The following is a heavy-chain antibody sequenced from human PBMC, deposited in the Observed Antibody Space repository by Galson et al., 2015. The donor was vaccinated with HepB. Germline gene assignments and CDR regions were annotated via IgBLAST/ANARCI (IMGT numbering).Heavy chain of an antibody. V-gene: IGHV3-11*06. D-gene: IGHD5-18*01. CDR3: ARDWLSGYSYGTYYYYGMDV. J-gene: IGHJ6*02. CDR2: ISSSSSYT. CDR1: GFTFSDYY. Sequence: SLRLSCAASGFTFSDYYMSWIRQAPGKGLGWVSYISSSSSYTNYADSVKGRFTISRDNAKNSLYLQMNSLRAEDTAVYYCARDWLSGYSYGTYYYYGMDVWGQGTTVTVSS.